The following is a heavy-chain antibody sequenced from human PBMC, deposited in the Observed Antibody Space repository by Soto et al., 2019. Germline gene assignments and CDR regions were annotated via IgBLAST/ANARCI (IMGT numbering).Heavy chain of an antibody. CDR1: GFTSSSYS. CDR2: ISSSSSTI. V-gene: IGHV3-48*01. D-gene: IGHD2-2*01. J-gene: IGHJ4*02. Sequence: PGGSLRLSCAASGFTSSSYSMNWVRQAPGKGLEWVSYISSSSSTIYYADSVKGRFTISRDNAENSPYLQMNSLRAEDTAVYYCAKARGSRTPATGNYWGQGIQVTVYS. CDR3: AKARGSRTPATGNY.